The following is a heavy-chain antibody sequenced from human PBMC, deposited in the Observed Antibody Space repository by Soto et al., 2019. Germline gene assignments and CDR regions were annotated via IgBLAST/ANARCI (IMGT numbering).Heavy chain of an antibody. D-gene: IGHD1-1*01. J-gene: IGHJ4*02. V-gene: IGHV4-31*03. Sequence: QVQLQESGPGLVKPSQTLSLTCTVSGGSISSGGYCWSWVRQHPGEGLEWIGFMYDSGSTSYNPSIKSRATISVDTSTNQFSLQLTSVTAADTAVYYCARGGASTKVDYWGQGTLVTVSS. CDR3: ARGGASTKVDY. CDR2: MYDSGST. CDR1: GGSISSGGYC.